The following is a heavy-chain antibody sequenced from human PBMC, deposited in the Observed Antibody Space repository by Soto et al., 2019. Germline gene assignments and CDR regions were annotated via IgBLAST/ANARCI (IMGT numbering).Heavy chain of an antibody. Sequence: QVQLVQSGAEVKKPGSSVKVSCKASGGTFSSYAISWVRQAPGQGLKWMGGIIPIFGTANYAQKFQGRVTITADESTSTAYMELSSLSSEDMAVFYCARGGTYYYDSSGYYDAFDIWGQGTMVTVSS. CDR1: GGTFSSYA. V-gene: IGHV1-69*01. CDR2: IIPIFGTA. J-gene: IGHJ3*02. D-gene: IGHD3-22*01. CDR3: ARGGTYYYDSSGYYDAFDI.